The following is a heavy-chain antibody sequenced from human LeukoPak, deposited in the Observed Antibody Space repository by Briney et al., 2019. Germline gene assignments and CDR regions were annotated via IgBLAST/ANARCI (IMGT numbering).Heavy chain of an antibody. J-gene: IGHJ4*01. Sequence: SETLSLTCTVSGAXINNNFWTWIRQPPGKGLEWIGYIYSSGSAKYNPSLKSRVIISGDTSKNQISLNLTSVTAADTAVYFCARHRDYYDTWGHGTVVTVSS. V-gene: IGHV4-59*08. CDR2: IYSSGSA. CDR1: GAXINNNF. CDR3: ARHRDYYDT. D-gene: IGHD3-22*01.